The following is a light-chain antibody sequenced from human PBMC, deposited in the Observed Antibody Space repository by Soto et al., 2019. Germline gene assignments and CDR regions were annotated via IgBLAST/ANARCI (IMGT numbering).Light chain of an antibody. J-gene: IGLJ2*01. Sequence: QSALTQPASVSGAPGQSITISCTGTSSDVGGYDYVAWYQQHPAKAPKLMIYDISNRPSGVSDRFSGPKSANTASLTSSGLKAEDEGDYYCSSFTASNTEVFGGGTQLTVL. V-gene: IGLV2-14*01. CDR3: SSFTASNTEV. CDR2: DIS. CDR1: SSDVGGYDY.